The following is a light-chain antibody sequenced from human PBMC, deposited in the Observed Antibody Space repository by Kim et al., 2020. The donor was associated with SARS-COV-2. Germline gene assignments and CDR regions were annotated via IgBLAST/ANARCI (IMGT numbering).Light chain of an antibody. V-gene: IGLV1-40*01. CDR1: SSNIGEGYD. CDR2: GNS. J-gene: IGLJ3*02. Sequence: VTISCTGSSSNIGEGYDVHWYQQLPGTAPKLHIYGNSNRPSGVPDRFSGSKSGTSASLAITGLQAEDEADYYCQSYDSSLSGPNWVFGGGTQLTVL. CDR3: QSYDSSLSGPNWV.